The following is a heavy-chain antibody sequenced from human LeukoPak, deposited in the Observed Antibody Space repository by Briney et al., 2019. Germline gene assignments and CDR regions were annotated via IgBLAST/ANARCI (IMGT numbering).Heavy chain of an antibody. CDR2: IYPGDSDT. CDR1: GYSFTSYW. Sequence: GESLKISCKGPGYSFTSYWIGWVRQMPGKGLEWMGIIYPGDSDTRYSPSFQGQVTISADKSISTAYLQWSSLKASDTAIYYCARQGYCSSTSCSQVGWFDPWGQGTLVTVSS. J-gene: IGHJ5*02. V-gene: IGHV5-51*01. CDR3: ARQGYCSSTSCSQVGWFDP. D-gene: IGHD2-2*01.